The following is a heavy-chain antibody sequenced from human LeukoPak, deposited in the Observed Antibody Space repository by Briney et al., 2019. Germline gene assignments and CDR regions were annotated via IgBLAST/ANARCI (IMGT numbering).Heavy chain of an antibody. CDR1: GFTFSSYS. CDR2: ISSSSGYI. J-gene: IGHJ6*03. Sequence: GGSLRLSCAASGFTFSSYSMNWVRQAPGKGLEWVSSISSSSGYIYYADSVKGRFTISRDNSKNTLYLQMNSLRAEDTAVYYCAKDPGPYYYYCYMDVWGKGTTVTISS. V-gene: IGHV3-21*01. CDR3: AKDPGPYYYYCYMDV.